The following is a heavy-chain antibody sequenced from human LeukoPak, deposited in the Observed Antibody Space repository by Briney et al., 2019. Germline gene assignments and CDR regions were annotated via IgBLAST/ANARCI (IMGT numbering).Heavy chain of an antibody. CDR1: GFTFNNYA. CDR3: AKSGYNRFDY. CDR2: ISHSGLTT. V-gene: IGHV3-23*01. D-gene: IGHD5-24*01. Sequence: PGGSLRLSCAASGFTFNNYAINWVRQAPGKGLEWVSAISHSGLTTYYADSVKGRFTISRDNSKNTLYLQMNSLRAEDTAVYYCAKSGYNRFDYWGQGTLVTVSS. J-gene: IGHJ4*02.